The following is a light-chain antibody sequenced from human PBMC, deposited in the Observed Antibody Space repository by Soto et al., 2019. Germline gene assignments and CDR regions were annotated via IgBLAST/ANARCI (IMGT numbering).Light chain of an antibody. CDR3: QQYGASPRT. CDR2: GAS. V-gene: IGKV3-20*01. Sequence: DMMMTQSPGTVSLSPGERATLSCRGSQTITTNSLAWYQQKPGQSPRLLIYGASSRATGIPDRFRGSGSGTDFTLTISRLEPEDFAVYYCQQYGASPRTFGQGTKVDI. J-gene: IGKJ1*01. CDR1: QTITTNS.